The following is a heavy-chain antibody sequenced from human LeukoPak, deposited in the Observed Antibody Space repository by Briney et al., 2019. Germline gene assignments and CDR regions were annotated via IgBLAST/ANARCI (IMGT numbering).Heavy chain of an antibody. J-gene: IGHJ5*02. CDR3: ARVGVGGSYPAPLDP. CDR1: GDSISRYY. D-gene: IGHD1-26*01. Sequence: SETLSLTCTVSGDSISRYYWSWIRQPPGKGLEWIGYINNSGGTSYNPSLKSRVTISLDTSKNQFSLKLSSVTAADTAVYYCARVGVGGSYPAPLDPWGQGTLATVSS. CDR2: INNSGGT. V-gene: IGHV4-59*01.